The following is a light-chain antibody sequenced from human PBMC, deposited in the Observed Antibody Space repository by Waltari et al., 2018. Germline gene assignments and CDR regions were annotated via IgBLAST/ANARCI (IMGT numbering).Light chain of an antibody. CDR2: ANN. V-gene: IGLV1-51*01. J-gene: IGLJ2*01. CDR3: AAWDSSLSAVV. CDR1: RSNIGHNP. Sequence: QSVLPQPPSVSAAPGQKVTISCSGIRSNIGHNPLSWYQQLPGTAPKLPIYANNKRPSGNPDRFSGSNSGTSATLGITGLQTGDEADFYCAAWDSSLSAVVFGGGTKLTVL.